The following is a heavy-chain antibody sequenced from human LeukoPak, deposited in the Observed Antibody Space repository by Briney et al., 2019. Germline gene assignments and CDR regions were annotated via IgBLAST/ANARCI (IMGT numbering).Heavy chain of an antibody. J-gene: IGHJ4*02. Sequence: GSLRLSCAASGFTFSDYAMHWVRQAPGKGLDWVALISYDGSDRYYADSVKGRFTISRDNSKNTLYLQMNSLRAEDTAVYYCAREIWPTVTTPGWTYFDYWGQGTLVTVSS. CDR3: AREIWPTVTTPGWTYFDY. D-gene: IGHD4-17*01. CDR2: ISYDGSDR. CDR1: GFTFSDYA. V-gene: IGHV3-30*03.